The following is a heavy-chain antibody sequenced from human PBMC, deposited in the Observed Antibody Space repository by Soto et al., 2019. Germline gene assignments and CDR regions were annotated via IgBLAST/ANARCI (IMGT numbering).Heavy chain of an antibody. Sequence: GGSLRLSCAASRFTLKSYTMNWVRQSPGKGLEWASFIISGGRYIYYADSVKGRFSISRDNAKNSLYLQMNSLRAEDTAVYYCARDYYDSSGYYPNSYYYGLDVWAQGTTVTVSS. CDR3: ARDYYDSSGYYPNSYYYGLDV. D-gene: IGHD3-22*01. J-gene: IGHJ6*02. V-gene: IGHV3-21*01. CDR2: IISGGRYI. CDR1: RFTLKSYT.